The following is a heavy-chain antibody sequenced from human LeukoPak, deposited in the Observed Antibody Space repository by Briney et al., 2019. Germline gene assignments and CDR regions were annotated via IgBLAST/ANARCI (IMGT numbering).Heavy chain of an antibody. J-gene: IGHJ4*02. V-gene: IGHV3-30-3*01. D-gene: IGHD1-7*01. CDR3: ASLTGTTES. Sequence: GRSLRLSCAASGFTFSSYAMHWVRQAPGKGLEWVAVISYDGSNKYYADSVKGRFTISRDNSKNTLYLQMNSLRAEDTAVYYCASLTGTTESWGQGTLVTVSS. CDR1: GFTFSSYA. CDR2: ISYDGSNK.